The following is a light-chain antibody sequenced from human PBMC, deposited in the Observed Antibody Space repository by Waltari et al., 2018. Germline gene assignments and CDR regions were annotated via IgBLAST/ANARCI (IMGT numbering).Light chain of an antibody. CDR3: QQSYSTPWT. V-gene: IGKV1-39*01. CDR2: ASF. CDR1: QSIRRY. J-gene: IGKJ1*01. Sequence: DIQMTQSPSSLSASVGDRVTITCRAIQSIRRYLNWYQQKPGNAPKHLIYASFSLQSGVQVMFSCSGSETDFTLTISSLKSEDFATYYCQQSYSTPWTFGQATKVEIK.